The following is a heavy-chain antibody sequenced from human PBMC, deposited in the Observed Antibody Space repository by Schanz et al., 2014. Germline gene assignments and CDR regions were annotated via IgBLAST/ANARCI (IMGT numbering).Heavy chain of an antibody. D-gene: IGHD3-10*01. CDR3: ARANYRRKINFDY. CDR2: IYSGIGA. Sequence: EGQLAESGGGLVQPGGSLRLSCAVSGFTVSSNHMSWVPQAPGKGLEWVSVIYSGIGAYYADSVKDRFTVSRDNSKNTVYLQRNRLRAEDTAVYYCARANYRRKINFDYWGRGTLVTVSS. CDR1: GFTVSSNH. V-gene: IGHV3-66*01. J-gene: IGHJ4*02.